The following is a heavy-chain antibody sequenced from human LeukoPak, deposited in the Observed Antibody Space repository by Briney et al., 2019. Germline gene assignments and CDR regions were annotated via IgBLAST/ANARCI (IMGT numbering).Heavy chain of an antibody. D-gene: IGHD3-22*01. V-gene: IGHV4-31*01. J-gene: IGHJ4*02. CDR3: ARAPPGEWLLPAYYFDY. Sequence: SETLSLTCTVSGGSISSGGYYWSWIRQHPGKGLEWIGYIYYSGSTYYNPSLKSLVTISVDTSKNQFSLKLSSVTAADTAVYYCARAPPGEWLLPAYYFDYWGQGTLVTVSS. CDR2: IYYSGST. CDR1: GGSISSGGYY.